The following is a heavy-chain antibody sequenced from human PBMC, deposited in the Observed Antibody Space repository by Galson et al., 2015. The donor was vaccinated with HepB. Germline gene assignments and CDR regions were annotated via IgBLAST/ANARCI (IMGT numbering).Heavy chain of an antibody. CDR3: ARSLYSSGWYVTDDYYYGMDV. V-gene: IGHV3-74*01. J-gene: IGHJ6*02. D-gene: IGHD6-19*01. CDR2: INSDGSST. Sequence: SLRLSCAASGFTFSSYWMHWVRQAPGKGLVWVSRINSDGSSTSYADSVKGRFTISRDNAKNTLYLQMNSLRAEDTAVYYCARSLYSSGWYVTDDYYYGMDVWGQGTTVTVSS. CDR1: GFTFSSYW.